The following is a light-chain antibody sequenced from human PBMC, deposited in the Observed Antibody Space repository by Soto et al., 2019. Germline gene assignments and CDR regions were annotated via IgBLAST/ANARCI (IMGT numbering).Light chain of an antibody. CDR2: LGS. V-gene: IGKV2-28*01. Sequence: DIVMTQSPLSLPVTPGEPASISCRSSQSLLHSNGYNYLDWYLQKPGQSPQLLIYLGSNRASGVPDRFRGSGSCTDFTQKISRVEAEDVGVYYCMPALQAPRRITFGPGTKVDIK. CDR1: QSLLHSNGYNY. CDR3: MPALQAPRRIT. J-gene: IGKJ3*01.